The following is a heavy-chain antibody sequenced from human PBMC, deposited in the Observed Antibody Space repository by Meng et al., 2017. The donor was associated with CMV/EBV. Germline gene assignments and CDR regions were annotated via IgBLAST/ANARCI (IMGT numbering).Heavy chain of an antibody. D-gene: IGHD2-2*01. CDR2: IIPIFGTA. CDR3: AGGALIVVVPAAVIGALDY. J-gene: IGHJ4*02. Sequence: SVKVSCKASGGTFSSYAISWVRQAPGQGLEWMGGIIPIFGTANYAQKFQGRVTITTDESTSTAYMELSSLRSEDTAVYYCAGGALIVVVPAAVIGALDYWGQGTLVTVSS. V-gene: IGHV1-69*05. CDR1: GGTFSSYA.